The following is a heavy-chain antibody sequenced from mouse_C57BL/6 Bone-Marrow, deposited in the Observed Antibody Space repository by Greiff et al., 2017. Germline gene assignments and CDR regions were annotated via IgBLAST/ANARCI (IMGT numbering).Heavy chain of an antibody. D-gene: IGHD1-1*01. J-gene: IGHJ2*01. CDR1: GYTFTSYW. Sequence: VKLQQPGAELVKPGASVKMSCKASGYTFTSYWITWVKQRPGQGLEWIGDIYPGSGSTNYNEKFKSKATMTVDTSSSTAYMQLSSLTSEDSAVYYCSVRNYYGSSRPFDYWGQGTTLTVSS. V-gene: IGHV1-55*01. CDR2: IYPGSGST. CDR3: SVRNYYGSSRPFDY.